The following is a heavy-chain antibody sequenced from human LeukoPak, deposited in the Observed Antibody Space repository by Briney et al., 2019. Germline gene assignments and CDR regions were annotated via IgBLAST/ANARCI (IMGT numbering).Heavy chain of an antibody. CDR2: INHSGTT. V-gene: IGHV4-34*01. Sequence: PSETLSLTCAVYGGSFSGYNWSWLRQPPGKGLEWIGEINHSGTTKYNPSLKSRVTISVDMSKIQFSLKLSSVAAADTAVYYCARRPQLTADAGVDYWGQGTLVTVSS. D-gene: IGHD7-27*01. CDR1: GGSFSGYN. J-gene: IGHJ4*02. CDR3: ARRPQLTADAGVDY.